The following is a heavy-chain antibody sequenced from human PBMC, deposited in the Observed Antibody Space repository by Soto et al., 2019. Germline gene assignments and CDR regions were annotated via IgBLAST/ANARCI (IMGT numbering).Heavy chain of an antibody. CDR2: IIPIFGTA. V-gene: IGHV1-69*13. J-gene: IGHJ3*02. CDR1: GGTFSTYA. CDR3: ARARREIVVVRVISGAFDI. Sequence: SVKVSCKASGGTFSTYAISWVRQAPGQGLEWMGGIIPIFGTANYAQKFQGRVTITADESTSTAYMELSSLRSEDTAVYYCARARREIVVVRVISGAFDIWGQGTMVTVSS. D-gene: IGHD3-22*01.